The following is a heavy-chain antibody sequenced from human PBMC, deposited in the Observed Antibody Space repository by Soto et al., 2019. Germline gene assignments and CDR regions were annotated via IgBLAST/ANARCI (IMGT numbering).Heavy chain of an antibody. J-gene: IGHJ4*02. CDR2: IYPGDSDT. CDR1: GYSFTTYW. Sequence: PRESLKISCKASGYSFTTYWLVWVRQMPGKGLEWMGIIYPGDSDTKYSPSFEGQVTISADKTFSTAYLQWFSLKSSDTAIYYCARRVITPEYYFDYWGQGTPVTVSS. CDR3: ARRVITPEYYFDY. D-gene: IGHD3-22*01. V-gene: IGHV5-51*01.